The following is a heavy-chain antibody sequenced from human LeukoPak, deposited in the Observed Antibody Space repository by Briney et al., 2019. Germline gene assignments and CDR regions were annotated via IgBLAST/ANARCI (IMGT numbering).Heavy chain of an antibody. V-gene: IGHV1-24*01. CDR2: FDPEGGET. Sequence: ASVKVSCKVSGYTLTELSMHWVRQAPGKGLEWMGGFDPEGGETIYAQKFQGRVTMTEDTSTDTAYMELSSLRSEDTAVYYCATDHPSSTSYYYFDYWGQGTLVTVSS. J-gene: IGHJ4*02. D-gene: IGHD2-2*01. CDR1: GYTLTELS. CDR3: ATDHPSSTSYYYFDY.